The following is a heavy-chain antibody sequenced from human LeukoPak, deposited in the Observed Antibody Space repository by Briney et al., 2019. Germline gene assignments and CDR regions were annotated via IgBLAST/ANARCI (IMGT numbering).Heavy chain of an antibody. Sequence: PSETLSLTCTVSGGSISSGSYYMSWVRQAPGKGLEWVSVIYSGGSTYYADSVKGRFTISRDNSKNTLYLQMNSLRAEDTAVYYCARETTVTTVFDYWGQGTLVTVSS. J-gene: IGHJ4*02. CDR2: IYSGGST. D-gene: IGHD4-17*01. V-gene: IGHV3-66*01. CDR3: ARETTVTTVFDY. CDR1: GGSISSGSYY.